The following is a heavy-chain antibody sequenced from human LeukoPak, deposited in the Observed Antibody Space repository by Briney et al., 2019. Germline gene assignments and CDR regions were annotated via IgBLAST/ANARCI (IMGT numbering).Heavy chain of an antibody. D-gene: IGHD3-10*01. V-gene: IGHV1-69*04. CDR1: GGTFSSYA. CDR3: ARGNYDGSGSYGVNYGMDV. Sequence: VASVKVSCKASGGTFSSYAISWVRQAPGQGLEWMGRIIPILGIANYAQKFQGRVTITADKSTSTAYMELSSLRSEDTAVYYCARGNYDGSGSYGVNYGMDVWGQGTTVTVSS. CDR2: IIPILGIA. J-gene: IGHJ6*02.